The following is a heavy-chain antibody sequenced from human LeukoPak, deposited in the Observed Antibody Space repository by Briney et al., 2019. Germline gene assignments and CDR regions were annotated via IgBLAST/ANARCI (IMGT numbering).Heavy chain of an antibody. Sequence: PGGSLRLSCAASGFTFSNYGMHWVRQAPGEGLEYVSGINYNGGSTYYANSVKGRFTVSRDNSKNTLYLQVGSLTTEDMAVYYCARATTGNWNDNGYFDYWGQGTLVTVSS. J-gene: IGHJ4*02. CDR2: INYNGGST. D-gene: IGHD1-20*01. CDR3: ARATTGNWNDNGYFDY. V-gene: IGHV3-64*01. CDR1: GFTFSNYG.